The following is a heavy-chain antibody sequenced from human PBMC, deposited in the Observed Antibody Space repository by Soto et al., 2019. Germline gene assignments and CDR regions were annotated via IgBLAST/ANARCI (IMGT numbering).Heavy chain of an antibody. CDR3: ARGGQNGYYDSRAMVDY. Sequence: ASVKVSCKASGYTFTSYGISWVRQAPGQGFEWMGWISAYNGNTNYAQKLQGRVTMTTDTSTSTAYMELRSLRSDDTAVYYCARGGQNGYYDSRAMVDYWGQGTLVTVSS. J-gene: IGHJ4*02. V-gene: IGHV1-18*01. D-gene: IGHD3-22*01. CDR2: ISAYNGNT. CDR1: GYTFTSYG.